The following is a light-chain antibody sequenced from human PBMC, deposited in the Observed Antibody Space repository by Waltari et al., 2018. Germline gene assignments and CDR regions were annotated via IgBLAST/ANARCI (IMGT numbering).Light chain of an antibody. V-gene: IGKV1-39*01. Sequence: DIQMTQSPSSLSASVGDRVTITCRASQSISSYLNWYQQKPWKAPKHLIYAAFSLQSGVPSRCGGSGSGTHFTLTIRSLQPEDFATYYCQQSSSTPPTFGQGTKVEIK. J-gene: IGKJ1*01. CDR1: QSISSY. CDR3: QQSSSTPPT. CDR2: AAF.